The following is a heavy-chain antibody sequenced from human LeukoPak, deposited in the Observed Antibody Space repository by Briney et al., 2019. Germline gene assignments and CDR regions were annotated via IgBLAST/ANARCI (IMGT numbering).Heavy chain of an antibody. CDR1: GFTFSNAW. CDR3: TTELITLDAFDI. D-gene: IGHD3-22*01. J-gene: IGHJ3*02. V-gene: IGHV3-15*01. Sequence: GGSLRLSCAASGFTFSNAWMSWVRQAPGKGLEWVGRIKSKTDGGTTDYAAPVKGRFTISRDDLKNTLYLQMNSLKTEDTAVYYCTTELITLDAFDIWGQGTMVTVSS. CDR2: IKSKTDGGTT.